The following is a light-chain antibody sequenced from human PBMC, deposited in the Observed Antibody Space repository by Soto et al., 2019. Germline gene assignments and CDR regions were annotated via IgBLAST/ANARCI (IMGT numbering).Light chain of an antibody. CDR2: DVS. CDR3: SSYTSSNTLVV. J-gene: IGLJ2*01. V-gene: IGLV2-14*01. Sequence: QSALTKPDSVSGSPGQSITISCTGTSSDVGGYNYVSWYQQHPGKAPKLMIYDVSNRPSGVSNSFSGSKSGNTASLTISGLQAEDEADYYCSSYTSSNTLVVFGGGTKLTVL. CDR1: SSDVGGYNY.